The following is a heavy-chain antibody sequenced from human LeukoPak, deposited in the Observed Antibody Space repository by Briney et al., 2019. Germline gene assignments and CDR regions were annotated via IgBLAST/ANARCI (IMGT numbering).Heavy chain of an antibody. J-gene: IGHJ4*02. CDR3: LFYCSGGSATDY. D-gene: IGHD2-15*01. CDR1: GYTFTGYY. Sequence: ASVKVSCKASGYTFTGYYMHWVRQAPGQGLEWMGRINPNSGGTNYAQKFQGRVTMTRDTSISTAYMELSRLRSDDTAVYYCLFYCSGGSATDYGGQGTLVTVSS. CDR2: INPNSGGT. V-gene: IGHV1-2*06.